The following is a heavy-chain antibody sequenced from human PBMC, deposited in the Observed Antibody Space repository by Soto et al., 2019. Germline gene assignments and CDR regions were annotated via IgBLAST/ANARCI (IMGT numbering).Heavy chain of an antibody. D-gene: IGHD6-19*01. CDR3: AKGFNSGLYFFDY. J-gene: IGHJ4*02. CDR1: GFTFSSYD. CDR2: ISFDGSNK. Sequence: SLRLSCAASGFTFSSYDMHWVRQAPGKGLEWVAIISFDGSNKHFADSLKGRFTISRDNSKNTLYLQMNSLRAEDTAVYYCAKGFNSGLYFFDYWGQGTLVTVSS. V-gene: IGHV3-30*18.